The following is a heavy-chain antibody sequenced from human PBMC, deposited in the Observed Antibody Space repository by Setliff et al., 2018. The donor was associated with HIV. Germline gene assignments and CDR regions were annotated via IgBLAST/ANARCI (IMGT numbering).Heavy chain of an antibody. J-gene: IGHJ3*02. CDR2: IKQDGSEK. Sequence: GGSLRLSCAASGFTFSSYAMSWVRQAPGKGLEWMANIKQDGSEKYYVDSVKGRFTISRDNAKNSLYLQMNSLRAEDTAVYYCARGDFYDSSGYFTDAFDIWGQGTMVTVSS. D-gene: IGHD3-22*01. CDR1: GFTFSSYA. V-gene: IGHV3-7*03. CDR3: ARGDFYDSSGYFTDAFDI.